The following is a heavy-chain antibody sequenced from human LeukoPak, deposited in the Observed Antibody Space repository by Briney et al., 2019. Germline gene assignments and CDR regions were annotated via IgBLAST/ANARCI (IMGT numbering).Heavy chain of an antibody. Sequence: ASVKVSCKASGYTFTGYYMHWVRQAPGQGLEWMGWINPNSGGTNYAQKFQGRVTMTRDTSISTAYMELSRLRSDDTAVYYCARGRLVYDVWSGYYWFDPWGQGTLVTVSS. J-gene: IGHJ5*02. CDR3: ARGRLVYDVWSGYYWFDP. CDR1: GYTFTGYY. V-gene: IGHV1-2*02. CDR2: INPNSGGT. D-gene: IGHD3-3*01.